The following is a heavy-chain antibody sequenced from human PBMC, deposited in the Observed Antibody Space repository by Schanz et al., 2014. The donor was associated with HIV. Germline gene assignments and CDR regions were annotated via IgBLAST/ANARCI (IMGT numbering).Heavy chain of an antibody. V-gene: IGHV3-21*01. D-gene: IGHD5-18*01. CDR3: VRGDTVFEY. CDR2: ISSNTNYI. Sequence: EVQLLESGGGMVQPGGSLTLSCAASGFTFSDCWMAWVRQAPGKGLEWISSISSNTNYINYADSVKGRFTISRDNAKNSLYLQMNSLRFADTAVYYCVRGDTVFEYWGQGTLVTVS. CDR1: GFTFSDCW. J-gene: IGHJ4*02.